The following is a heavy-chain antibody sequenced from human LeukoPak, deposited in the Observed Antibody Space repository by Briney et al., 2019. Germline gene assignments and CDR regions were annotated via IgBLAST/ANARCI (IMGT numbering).Heavy chain of an antibody. CDR2: INPNSGGT. V-gene: IGHV1-2*02. CDR3: ARSYCSSTSCYLYLDY. Sequence: ASVKVSCKASGYTFTGYYMHWVRQAPGQGLEWMGWINPNSGGTNYAQKFQGRVTMTGDTSISTAYMELSRLRSDDTAVYYCARSYCSSTSCYLYLDYWGQATLVTVSS. J-gene: IGHJ4*02. D-gene: IGHD2-2*01. CDR1: GYTFTGYY.